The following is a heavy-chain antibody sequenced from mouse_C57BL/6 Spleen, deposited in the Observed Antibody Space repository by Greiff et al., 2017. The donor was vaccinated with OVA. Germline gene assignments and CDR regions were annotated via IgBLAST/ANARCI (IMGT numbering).Heavy chain of an antibody. J-gene: IGHJ4*01. CDR3: ASGVGNYYAMDY. D-gene: IGHD2-1*01. V-gene: IGHV1-64*01. CDR2: IHPNSGST. Sequence: QVQLQQPGAELVKPGASVKLSCKASGYTFTSYWMHWVKQRPGQGLEWIGMIHPNSGSTNYNEKFKSKATLTVDKSSSTAYMQLSILTSEDSAVYYCASGVGNYYAMDYWGQGTSVTVSS. CDR1: GYTFTSYW.